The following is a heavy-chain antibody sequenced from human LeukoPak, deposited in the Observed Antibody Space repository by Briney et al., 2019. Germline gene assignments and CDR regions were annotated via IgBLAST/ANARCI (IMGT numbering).Heavy chain of an antibody. CDR2: ISTTSSYI. V-gene: IGHV3-21*01. CDR1: GFTFSDYG. CDR3: ARDYVSGSFGP. Sequence: GGSLRLSCAASGFTFSDYGMSWVRQAPGKGLEWVSSISTTSSYIYYADSMKGRFTISRGNAKNSLYLQMNSLRAEDTAVYYCARDYVSGSFGPWGQGTLVTVSS. J-gene: IGHJ5*02. D-gene: IGHD3-10*01.